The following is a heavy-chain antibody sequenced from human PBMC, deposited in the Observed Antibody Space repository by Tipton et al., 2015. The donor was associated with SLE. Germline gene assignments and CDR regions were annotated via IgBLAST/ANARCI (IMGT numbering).Heavy chain of an antibody. V-gene: IGHV4-4*02. CDR2: IYHSGST. CDR3: ARSDYGDWYFAL. D-gene: IGHD4-17*01. J-gene: IGHJ2*01. Sequence: TLSLTCAVSGGSISSSNWWSWVRQPPGKGLEWIGEIYHSGSTNYNPSLKSRVTISVDTSKNQFSLKLSSVTAADTAVYHCARSDYGDWYFALWGRGTLVTVSS. CDR1: GGSISSSNW.